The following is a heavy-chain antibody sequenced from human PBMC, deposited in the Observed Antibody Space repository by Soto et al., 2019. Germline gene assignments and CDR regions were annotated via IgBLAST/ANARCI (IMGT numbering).Heavy chain of an antibody. CDR1: GGSISSYY. CDR2: IYYSGST. V-gene: IGHV4-59*01. Sequence: SETLSLTCTVSGGSISSYYWSWIRQPPGKGLEWIGYIYYSGSTNYNPSLKSRVTISVDTSKNQFSLKLSSVTAADTAVYYCARAAAGTLPNFDYWGQGTLVTVSS. CDR3: ARAAAGTLPNFDY. J-gene: IGHJ4*02. D-gene: IGHD6-13*01.